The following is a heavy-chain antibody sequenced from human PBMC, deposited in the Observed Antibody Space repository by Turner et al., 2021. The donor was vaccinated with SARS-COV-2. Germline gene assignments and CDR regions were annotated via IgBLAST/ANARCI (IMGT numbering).Heavy chain of an antibody. J-gene: IGHJ5*02. D-gene: IGHD3-3*01. CDR1: GLSFPSYGFY. CDR2: IYHSGMT. Sequence: QVLLHESGPGLVKPSETLSLPCPFSGLSFPSYGFYWGWIRQPPGKGLEWMGSIYHSGMTYYNRSLTGRVAMSVDTSKSQFSLKLASATAAETAVYYCARANYDFWSGYYHNNWFDPWGQGTLVTVSS. V-gene: IGHV4-39*01. CDR3: ARANYDFWSGYYHNNWFDP.